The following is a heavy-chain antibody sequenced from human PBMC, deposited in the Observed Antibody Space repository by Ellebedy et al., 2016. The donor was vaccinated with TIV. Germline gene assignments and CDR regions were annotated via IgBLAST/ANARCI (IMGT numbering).Heavy chain of an antibody. V-gene: IGHV1-69*13. Sequence: SVKVSXXTHGYTFTTSGISWVRQAPGQGLEWMGGIIPSYGTPNYAQKFQGRVSITADQSTNTAYMELISLTPEDTAIYYCARGEDVWGPGTTVTVSS. CDR3: ARGEDV. CDR1: GYTFTTSG. CDR2: IIPSYGTP. J-gene: IGHJ6*02.